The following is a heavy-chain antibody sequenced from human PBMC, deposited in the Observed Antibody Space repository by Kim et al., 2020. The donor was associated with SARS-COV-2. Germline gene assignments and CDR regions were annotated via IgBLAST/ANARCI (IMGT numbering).Heavy chain of an antibody. CDR1: GFTFSSYA. CDR2: ISYDGSNK. V-gene: IGHV3-30-3*01. J-gene: IGHJ6*02. Sequence: GGSLRLSCAASGFTFSSYAMHWVRQAPGKGLEWVAVISYDGSNKYYADSVKGRFTISRDNSKNTLYLQMNSLRAEDTAVYYCARDKYSSSWSPKYYYYGMDVWGQGTTVTVSS. CDR3: ARDKYSSSWSPKYYYYGMDV. D-gene: IGHD6-13*01.